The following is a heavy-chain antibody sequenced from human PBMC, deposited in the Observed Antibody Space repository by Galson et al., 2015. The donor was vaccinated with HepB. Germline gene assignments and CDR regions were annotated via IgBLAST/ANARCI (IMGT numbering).Heavy chain of an antibody. J-gene: IGHJ4*02. CDR3: ARDLDFWSGYYTGEDY. CDR2: ISSSGSTI. V-gene: IGHV3-11*01. Sequence: SLRLSCAASGFTFSDYYMSWIRQAPGKGLEWVSYISSSGSTIYYADSVKGRFTISRDNAKNSLYLQMNSLRAEDTAVYYCARDLDFWSGYYTGEDYWGQGTLVTVSS. CDR1: GFTFSDYY. D-gene: IGHD3-3*01.